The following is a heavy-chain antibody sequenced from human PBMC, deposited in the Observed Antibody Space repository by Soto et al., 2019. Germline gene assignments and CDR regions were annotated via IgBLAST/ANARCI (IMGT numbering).Heavy chain of an antibody. CDR3: TRSAYMDV. CDR2: ISSSSRTI. Sequence: GGSLRLSCAASGFTFSSYSMNWVRQAPGKGLEWVSYISSSSRTIYYADSVKGRFTISRDNAKSSLYLQMNSLRAEDTAVYYATRSAYMDVWGKGTTVTVSS. D-gene: IGHD2-2*01. CDR1: GFTFSSYS. J-gene: IGHJ6*03. V-gene: IGHV3-48*01.